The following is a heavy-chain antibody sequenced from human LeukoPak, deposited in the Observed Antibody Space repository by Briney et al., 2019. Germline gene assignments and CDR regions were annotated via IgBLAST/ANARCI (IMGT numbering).Heavy chain of an antibody. CDR2: MNPNSGNT. D-gene: IGHD6-13*01. J-gene: IGHJ6*02. CDR1: GYTFTSYD. Sequence: ASVKVSCKASGYTFTSYDINWVRQAIGQGLEWMGWMNPNSGNTGYAQKFQGRVTMTRNTSISTAYMELSSLRSEDTAVYYCARSKGIAAAQDVWGQGTTVTVSS. CDR3: ARSKGIAAAQDV. V-gene: IGHV1-8*01.